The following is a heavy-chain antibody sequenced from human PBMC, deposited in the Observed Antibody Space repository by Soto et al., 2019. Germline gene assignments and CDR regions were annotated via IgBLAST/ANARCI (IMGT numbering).Heavy chain of an antibody. CDR3: ARDFAYFDS. D-gene: IGHD3-3*01. J-gene: IGHJ4*01. Sequence: SETLSLTCTVSGGSFKGGSYSWSWIRQPPGKGLEWIGYVYHTGRTSYNPSLKSRVSISMDTSKNQFSLNLDSVTAADTAVYFCARDFAYFDSWGHGTLATVSS. CDR2: VYHTGRT. V-gene: IGHV4-61*01. CDR1: GGSFKGGSYS.